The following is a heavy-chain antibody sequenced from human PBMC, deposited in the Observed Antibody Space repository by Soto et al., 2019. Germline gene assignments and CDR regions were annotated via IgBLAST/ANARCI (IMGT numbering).Heavy chain of an antibody. CDR2: MNPNSGNT. CDR1: GYTFTSCD. Sequence: GASVKVSCKASGYTFTSCDINWLRQATGQGLEWMGWMNPNSGNTGYAQKFQGRVTMTRNTSISTAYMELSSLRVEDTAVYYCARDRITMFREVITPFDYWGQGTQVTVSS. V-gene: IGHV1-8*01. CDR3: ARDRITMFREVITPFDY. D-gene: IGHD3-10*01. J-gene: IGHJ4*02.